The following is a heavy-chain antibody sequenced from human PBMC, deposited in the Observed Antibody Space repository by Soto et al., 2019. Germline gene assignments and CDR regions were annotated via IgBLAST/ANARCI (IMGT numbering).Heavy chain of an antibody. CDR2: IYYSGSS. D-gene: IGHD1-1*01. J-gene: IGHJ6*02. CDR1: GGSISSSSYY. Sequence: SSETLSLTCTVSGGSISSSSYYWGWIRQPPGKGLEWIGTIYYSGSSYYNPSLKSRVTVSVDTSKNQFSLKLSSVTAADTAVYHCARTLGGTVYYYGMDVWGQGTTVTVSS. V-gene: IGHV4-39*01. CDR3: ARTLGGTVYYYGMDV.